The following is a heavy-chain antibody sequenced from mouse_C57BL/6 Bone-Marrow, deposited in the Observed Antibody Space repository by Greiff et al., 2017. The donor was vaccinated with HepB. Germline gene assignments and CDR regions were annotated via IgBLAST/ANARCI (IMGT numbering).Heavy chain of an antibody. Sequence: VQLKQSGPELVKPGASVKISCKASGYSFTGYYMNWVKQSPEKSLEWIGEINPSTGGTTYNQKFKAKATLTVDKSSSTAYMQLKSLTSEDSAVYYCARNNGSSPYYYAMDYWGQGTSVTVSS. CDR2: INPSTGGT. V-gene: IGHV1-42*01. J-gene: IGHJ4*01. CDR3: ARNNGSSPYYYAMDY. D-gene: IGHD1-1*01. CDR1: GYSFTGYY.